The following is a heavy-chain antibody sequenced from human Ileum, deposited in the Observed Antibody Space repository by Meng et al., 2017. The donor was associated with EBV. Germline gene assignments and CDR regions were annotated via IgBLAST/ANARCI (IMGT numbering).Heavy chain of an antibody. Sequence: GQLQQSGPGLVRPSETLSLTCTVSGASVTSSGYYWSWLRQSPGKGLEWLGYVNYNGDSTYNPSLKSRVTIFIDTSKKQFYLNLTSATAADTAIYYCARDLRVGGAFDYWGQGTLVTVSS. CDR3: ARDLRVGGAFDY. V-gene: IGHV4-61*08. CDR2: VNYNGDS. J-gene: IGHJ4*02. D-gene: IGHD1-26*01. CDR1: GASVTSSGYY.